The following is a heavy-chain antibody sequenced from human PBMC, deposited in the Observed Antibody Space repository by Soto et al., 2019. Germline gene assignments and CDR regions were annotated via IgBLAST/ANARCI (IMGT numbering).Heavy chain of an antibody. D-gene: IGHD4-17*01. CDR1: GDSISSDGDYF. Sequence: VQLQESGPGLVKPSETLSLTCTVSGDSISSDGDYFWSWSRQPPGKGLESVGYVSYDGRTYYNPSLKSRMSISIDTSQNQFSLKLSSVTAADTAVYYCARGAYGVAVLYWGQGTLVTVSS. J-gene: IGHJ4*02. CDR2: VSYDGRT. CDR3: ARGAYGVAVLY. V-gene: IGHV4-30-4*01.